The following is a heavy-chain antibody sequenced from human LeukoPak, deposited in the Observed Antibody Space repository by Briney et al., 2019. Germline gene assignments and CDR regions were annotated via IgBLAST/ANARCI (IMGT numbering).Heavy chain of an antibody. D-gene: IGHD2-15*01. CDR3: ARDHQGYCSGGSCTYFDY. Sequence: GGSLRLSCAASGFSFSSYSMNWVRQAPGKGLEWVSSISGSSSYIYYADSVKGRFTISRDNAKNSLYLQMNSLRAEDTAVYYCARDHQGYCSGGSCTYFDYWGQGTLLTVSS. V-gene: IGHV3-21*01. CDR2: ISGSSSYI. J-gene: IGHJ4*02. CDR1: GFSFSSYS.